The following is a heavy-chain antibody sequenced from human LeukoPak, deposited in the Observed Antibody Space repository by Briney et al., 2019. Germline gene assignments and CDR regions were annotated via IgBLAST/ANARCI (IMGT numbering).Heavy chain of an antibody. V-gene: IGHV3-30*18. CDR1: GFTFSTYG. Sequence: GGSLRLSCAASGFTFSTYGMHWVRQAPGKGLEWVAVISNDGSNKYYADSVKGRFTISRDNSKNTVYLQMNSLRAEDTAVYYCAKARASTDDYYYYGMDVWGQGTTVTVSS. J-gene: IGHJ6*02. CDR3: AKARASTDDYYYYGMDV. D-gene: IGHD1-26*01. CDR2: ISNDGSNK.